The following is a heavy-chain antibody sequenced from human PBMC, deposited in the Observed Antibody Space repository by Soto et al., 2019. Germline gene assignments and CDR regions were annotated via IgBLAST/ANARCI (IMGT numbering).Heavy chain of an antibody. CDR3: ARHTVARYCSGGSCFYYYYYYGMDV. V-gene: IGHV5-10-1*01. CDR2: IDPSDSYT. D-gene: IGHD2-15*01. CDR1: GYSFTSYW. Sequence: GESLKISCKGSGYSFTSYWISWVRQMPGKGLEWMGRIDPSDSYTNYSPSFQGHVTISADKSISTAYLQWSSLKASDTAMYYCARHTVARYCSGGSCFYYYYYYGMDVWGQGTTVTVSS. J-gene: IGHJ6*02.